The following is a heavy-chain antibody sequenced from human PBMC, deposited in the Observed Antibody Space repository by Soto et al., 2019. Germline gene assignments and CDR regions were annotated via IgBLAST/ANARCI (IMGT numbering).Heavy chain of an antibody. CDR2: ISAYNSNT. CDR3: EVGMTTVDYDAYDI. CDR1: GYTFTSYG. V-gene: IGHV1-18*01. D-gene: IGHD4-4*01. J-gene: IGHJ3*02. Sequence: ASVKVSCKASGYTFTSYGIIWVRQAPGQGLEWMGWISAYNSNTNYAQKHQGRVTMTTDPSTSTAYMEMRILRTDDTGEYYSEVGMTTVDYDAYDIWGQGTMVTVSS.